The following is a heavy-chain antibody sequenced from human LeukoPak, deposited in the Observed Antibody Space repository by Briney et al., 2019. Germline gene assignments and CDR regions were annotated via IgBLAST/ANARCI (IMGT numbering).Heavy chain of an antibody. J-gene: IGHJ5*02. CDR3: ARMSVTAILWSNWFDP. D-gene: IGHD2-21*02. CDR1: GYTFTSYG. V-gene: IGHV1-18*01. Sequence: ASVKVSCKASGYTFTSYGISWVRQAPGQGLEWMGWISAYNGNTNYAQKLQGRVTMTTDTSTSTAYMELRSLRSDDTAVYYCARMSVTAILWSNWFDPWGQGTLVTVSS. CDR2: ISAYNGNT.